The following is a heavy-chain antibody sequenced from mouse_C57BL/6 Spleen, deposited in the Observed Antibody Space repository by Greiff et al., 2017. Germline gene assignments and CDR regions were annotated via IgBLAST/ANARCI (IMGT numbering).Heavy chain of an antibody. CDR3: ARGEPFDV. J-gene: IGHJ1*03. Sequence: QVQLQQSGPELVKPGASVKISCKASGYAFSSSWMNWVKQRPGKGLEWIGRIYPGDGDTNYNGKFKGKATLTADKSSSTAYMQLSSLTSEDSAVYFCARGEPFDVWGTGTTVTVSS. CDR2: IYPGDGDT. V-gene: IGHV1-82*01. CDR1: GYAFSSSW.